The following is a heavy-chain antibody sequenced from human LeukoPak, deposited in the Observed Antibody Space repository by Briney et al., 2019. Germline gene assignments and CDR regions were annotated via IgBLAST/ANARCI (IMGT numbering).Heavy chain of an antibody. CDR2: IYTSESI. J-gene: IGHJ4*02. CDR1: GGSIRSASYY. Sequence: KPSQTLSLTCTVSGGSIRSASYYWSWIRQPAGKGLEWIGRIYTSESIYYNPSLKSRVTISLDKSRNQFSLNLSSVTAADTAVYYCARAPYDILTGYFLFDSWGQGTLVTVSS. D-gene: IGHD3-9*01. V-gene: IGHV4-61*02. CDR3: ARAPYDILTGYFLFDS.